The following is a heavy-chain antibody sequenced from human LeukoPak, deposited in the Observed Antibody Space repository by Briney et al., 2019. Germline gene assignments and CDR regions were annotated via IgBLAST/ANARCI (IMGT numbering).Heavy chain of an antibody. CDR2: ISSSSSYI. CDR1: GFTFSSYS. D-gene: IGHD5-18*01. V-gene: IGHV3-21*01. J-gene: IGHJ4*02. Sequence: PGGSLRLSCAASGFTFSSYSMNWVRQAPGKGLEWVSSISSSSSYIYYADSVKGRFTISRDNAKNSLYLQMNSLRVEDTGVYYCASTPLKIQPAAWGQGTLVAVSS. CDR3: ASTPLKIQPAA.